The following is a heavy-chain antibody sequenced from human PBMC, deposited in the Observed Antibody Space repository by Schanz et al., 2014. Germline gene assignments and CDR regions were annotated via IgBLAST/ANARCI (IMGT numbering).Heavy chain of an antibody. CDR1: GGPLSSYP. V-gene: IGHV1-69*02. D-gene: IGHD2-15*01. J-gene: IGHJ4*02. Sequence: QVQLVQSGAEMKKPGSSVRVSCKASGGPLSSYPINWVRQAPGQGLEWMGGVIPMLGITNYAERFQGRVTITADTSTAYMELSSLRSEDTAVYYCATCSGGTCHAKPVLDNWGQGTLVTVSS. CDR3: ATCSGGTCHAKPVLDN. CDR2: VIPMLGIT.